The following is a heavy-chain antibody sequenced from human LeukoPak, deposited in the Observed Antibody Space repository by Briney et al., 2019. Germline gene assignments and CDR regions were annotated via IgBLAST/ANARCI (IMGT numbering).Heavy chain of an antibody. Sequence: ASVKVSCKASGGTFSSYAISWVRQAPGQGLEWMGRIIPILDIANYAQKFQGRVTITADKSTSTAYMELSSLRSEDTAVYYCARTRVVPAAMFTSGAFDIWGQGTMVTVSS. V-gene: IGHV1-69*04. CDR1: GGTFSSYA. CDR3: ARTRVVPAAMFTSGAFDI. D-gene: IGHD2-2*01. CDR2: IIPILDIA. J-gene: IGHJ3*02.